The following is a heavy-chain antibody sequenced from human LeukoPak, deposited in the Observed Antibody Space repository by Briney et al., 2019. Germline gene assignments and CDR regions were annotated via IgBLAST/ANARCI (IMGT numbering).Heavy chain of an antibody. Sequence: GGSLRLSCAASGFIFDDYAMHWVRQAPGKGLEWVSGITWNSDSIDYAGSVKGRFTISRDNAKNSLYLQMNSLRAEDTALYYCARHRTASDYWGQGTLVTVSS. D-gene: IGHD4-17*01. CDR3: ARHRTASDY. V-gene: IGHV3-9*01. J-gene: IGHJ4*02. CDR2: ITWNSDSI. CDR1: GFIFDDYA.